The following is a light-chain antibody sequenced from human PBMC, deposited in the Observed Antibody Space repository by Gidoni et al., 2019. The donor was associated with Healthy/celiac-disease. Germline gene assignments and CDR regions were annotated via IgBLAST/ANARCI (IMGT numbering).Light chain of an antibody. CDR3: QQLRA. V-gene: IGKV1-9*01. J-gene: IGKJ1*01. CDR1: QGISSY. CDR2: AES. Sequence: DIQLTQSPSFLSASVGDRVTITCRASQGISSYLAWYQQKPEKAPKLLIYAESTLQSEVPSRFSGSGSGTEFTLTRRSLQTEDFATYYCQQLRAFGQGTKVEIK.